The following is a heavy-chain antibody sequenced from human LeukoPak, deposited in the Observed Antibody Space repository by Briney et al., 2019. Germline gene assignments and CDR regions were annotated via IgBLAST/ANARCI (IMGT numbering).Heavy chain of an antibody. V-gene: IGHV4-34*01. Sequence: PSGTLSLTCAVYGGSFSGYYWSWIRQPPGKGLEWIGEINHSGSTNYNPSLKSRVTISVDTSKNQFSLKLSSVTAADTAVYYCARWLGYYYYGMDVWGQGTTVTVSS. CDR1: GGSFSGYY. J-gene: IGHJ6*02. CDR2: INHSGST. D-gene: IGHD5-12*01. CDR3: ARWLGYYYYGMDV.